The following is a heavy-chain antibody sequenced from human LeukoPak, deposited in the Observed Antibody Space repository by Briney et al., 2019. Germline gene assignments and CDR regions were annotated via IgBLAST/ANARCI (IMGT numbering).Heavy chain of an antibody. CDR2: ISERGDNT. CDR3: AKDSSDSWLPDY. V-gene: IGHV3-23*01. J-gene: IGHJ4*02. D-gene: IGHD6-13*01. CDR1: GFTFAGHG. Sequence: GGSLRLSCAVSGFTFAGHGMSWVRQAPGKGLEWVSGISERGDNTYYADSVKGRFTVSRDNSKNTLYLQMNSLRADDTAVYFCAKDSSDSWLPDYWGQGTLAIVSS.